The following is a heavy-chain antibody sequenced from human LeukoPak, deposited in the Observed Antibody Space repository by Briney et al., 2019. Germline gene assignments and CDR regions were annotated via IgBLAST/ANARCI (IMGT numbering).Heavy chain of an antibody. J-gene: IGHJ4*01. D-gene: IGHD6-13*01. CDR1: GFTFSSYA. CDR2: ISYDGSNK. CDR3: AMDLRGGAAGLEGADF. Sequence: GGSLRLSCAASGFTFSSYAMHWARQAPGKGLEWVAVISYDGSNKYYADSVKGRFTISRDNSENMVHLQMNSLIDEDTAVYYCAMDLRGGAAGLEGADFWGRGTQVTVSS. V-gene: IGHV3-30-3*01.